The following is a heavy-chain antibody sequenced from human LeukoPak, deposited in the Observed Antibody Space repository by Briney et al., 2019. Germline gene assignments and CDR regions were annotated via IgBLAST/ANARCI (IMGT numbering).Heavy chain of an antibody. J-gene: IGHJ4*02. Sequence: GRSLRLSCAASGFTFSSYGMHWVRQAPGKGREGVADIWYDGSNKYYADSVRGRFTISRDNSKNTLYLQMNSLRAEDTAVYYCAASKTGYSSAWYTYYIDYWGQGTLVTVSS. CDR2: IWYDGSNK. CDR1: GFTFSSYG. D-gene: IGHD6-19*01. V-gene: IGHV3-33*01. CDR3: AASKTGYSSAWYTYYIDY.